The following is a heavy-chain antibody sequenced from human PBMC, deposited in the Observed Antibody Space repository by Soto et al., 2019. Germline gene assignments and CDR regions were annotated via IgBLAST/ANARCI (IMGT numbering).Heavy chain of an antibody. V-gene: IGHV1-8*01. J-gene: IGHJ6*02. D-gene: IGHD3-3*01. CDR2: MDPTSGST. CDR3: ARERKFDFWRKGLDV. Sequence: ASVKVSCKASGYTFTTYDINWVRQAPGQGLEWLGWMDPTSGSTGYAQNFQGRITMTRNISRNTAHMELSSLQSEDTAVYYCARERKFDFWRKGLDVWGQGTTVTVSS. CDR1: GYTFTTYD.